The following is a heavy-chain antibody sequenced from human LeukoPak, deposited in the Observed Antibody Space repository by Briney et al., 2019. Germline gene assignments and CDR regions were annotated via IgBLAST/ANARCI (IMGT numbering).Heavy chain of an antibody. Sequence: GGSLRLSCAASGFTFRDYYMSWVRQDPGEGLEWVSYISSSSSYTNYADSMKGRFTISRDNATKSLYMQMNNLRAEDTAVYYCARDAVSLAAAGTSDYWGQGSLVTVSS. D-gene: IGHD6-13*01. V-gene: IGHV3-11*05. CDR3: ARDAVSLAAAGTSDY. J-gene: IGHJ4*02. CDR2: ISSSSSYT. CDR1: GFTFRDYY.